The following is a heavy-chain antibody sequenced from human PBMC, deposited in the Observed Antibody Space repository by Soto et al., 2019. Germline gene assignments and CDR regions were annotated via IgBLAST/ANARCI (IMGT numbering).Heavy chain of an antibody. Sequence: ASVKVSCKASGYTFTSYDINWVRQATGQGLEWMGWMNPNSGNTGYAQKFQGRVTMTRNTSISTAYMELSSLRSEDTAVYYCARGYSGYGNMAVWGKGTTVTVSS. CDR1: GYTFTSYD. CDR2: MNPNSGNT. D-gene: IGHD5-12*01. CDR3: ARGYSGYGNMAV. J-gene: IGHJ6*03. V-gene: IGHV1-8*01.